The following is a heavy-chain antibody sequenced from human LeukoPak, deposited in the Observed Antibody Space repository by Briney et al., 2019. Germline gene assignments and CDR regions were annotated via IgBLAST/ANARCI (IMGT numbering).Heavy chain of an antibody. CDR3: AKLIAYYYGSGSYYPFDY. Sequence: GASVKVSCKASGGTFSSYKINWVRQAPGQGLEWMGGIIPIFGTPNYAQKFQGRVTITADKSTSTAYMQLSSLRSEDTAVYYCAKLIAYYYGSGSYYPFDYWGQGTLVTVPS. CDR1: GGTFSSYK. J-gene: IGHJ4*02. CDR2: IIPIFGTP. V-gene: IGHV1-69*06. D-gene: IGHD3-10*01.